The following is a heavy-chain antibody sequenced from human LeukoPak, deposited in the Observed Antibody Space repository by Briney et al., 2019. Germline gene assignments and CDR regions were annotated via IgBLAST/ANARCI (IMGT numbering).Heavy chain of an antibody. J-gene: IGHJ4*02. D-gene: IGHD6-19*01. CDR1: DFTFNNAW. Sequence: GGSLRLSCAASDFTFNNAWMNWVRQAPGKGLEWVGRIKSKTDGGTTDYAAPVEGRFTISRDDSKNTLYLQISGLRTEDTAMYYCTTGRGSGWYRGNFDYWGQGTQVIVSS. V-gene: IGHV3-15*07. CDR3: TTGRGSGWYRGNFDY. CDR2: IKSKTDGGTT.